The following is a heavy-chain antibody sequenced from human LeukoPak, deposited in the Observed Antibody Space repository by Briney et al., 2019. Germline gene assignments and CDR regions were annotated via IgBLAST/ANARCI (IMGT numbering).Heavy chain of an antibody. CDR1: GFTFNTYG. V-gene: IGHV3-30*18. J-gene: IGHJ5*02. CDR3: AKNFGSEFCWSGCIDR. CDR2: ISYDGRNK. D-gene: IGHD3-3*01. Sequence: PGRSLRLSCVGSGFTFNTYGIHWVRQAPGKGLEWLAIISYDGRNKEFADSVKGRFTISIDNSRNTVDLQLNSLTPDDAAFYYWAKNFGSEFCWSGCIDRWGQGTLVSVSS.